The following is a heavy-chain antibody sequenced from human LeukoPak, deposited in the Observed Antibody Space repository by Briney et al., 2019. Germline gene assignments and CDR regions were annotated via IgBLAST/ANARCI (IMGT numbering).Heavy chain of an antibody. V-gene: IGHV3-33*08. CDR2: VWYDGSNK. CDR3: ARDMGTTRLDL. J-gene: IGHJ5*02. CDR1: GFSFSTHS. D-gene: IGHD1-1*01. Sequence: GGSLRLSCAASGFSFSTHSMNWVRQAPGKGLEWVAVVWYDGSNKYYADSVKGRFTISRDNSKNTLYLQVSSLRADDTAVYYCARDMGTTRLDLWGQGTLVTVSS.